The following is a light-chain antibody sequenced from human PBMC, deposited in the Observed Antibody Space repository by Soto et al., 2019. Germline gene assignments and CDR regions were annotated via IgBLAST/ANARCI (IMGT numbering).Light chain of an antibody. J-gene: IGKJ4*01. Sequence: DIQMTQSPSSLSASVGDRVTITCRASQSISSYLNWYQQKPGKAPKLLIYAASSLQSGGPSRFSGSGSGTDFTLTISSLQPEDFATYYCQQSYSTPPLTFGGGTKVDIK. CDR3: QQSYSTPPLT. V-gene: IGKV1-39*01. CDR2: AAS. CDR1: QSISSY.